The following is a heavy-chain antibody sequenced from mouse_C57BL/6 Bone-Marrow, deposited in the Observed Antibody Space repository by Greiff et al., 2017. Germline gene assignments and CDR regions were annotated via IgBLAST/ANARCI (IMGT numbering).Heavy chain of an antibody. Sequence: VQLQQSGAELVRPGASVKLSCTASGFNITGDYMHWVKQRPGRGLEWIGWIDPESGGTEYASKFQGKATITADTPSNTAYLQLSSLTSEDTAVYYCTSPDSLDYWGQGTTLTVAS. V-gene: IGHV14-4*01. CDR2: IDPESGGT. D-gene: IGHD2-12*01. CDR1: GFNITGDY. CDR3: TSPDSLDY. J-gene: IGHJ2*01.